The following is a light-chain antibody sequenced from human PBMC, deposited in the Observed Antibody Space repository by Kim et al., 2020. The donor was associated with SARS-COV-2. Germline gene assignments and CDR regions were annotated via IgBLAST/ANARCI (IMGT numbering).Light chain of an antibody. CDR3: QQYGAT. Sequence: RAWSPGESATLSCRARWSLVGNELAWYQQKPGPAPRLLIYGVSSRATGIPDKFSGSGSGTDFTLTISRLEPEDSATYYCQQYGATFGGGTKVDIK. V-gene: IGKV3-20*01. CDR2: GVS. J-gene: IGKJ4*01. CDR1: WSLVGNE.